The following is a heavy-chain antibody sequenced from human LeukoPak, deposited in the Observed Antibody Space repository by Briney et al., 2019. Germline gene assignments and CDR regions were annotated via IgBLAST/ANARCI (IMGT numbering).Heavy chain of an antibody. CDR1: GFTFSYYA. D-gene: IGHD3-22*01. CDR3: AKDRYYYDSSGYSWEYFDY. J-gene: IGHJ4*02. CDR2: IRGSGGST. V-gene: IGHV3-23*01. Sequence: GGSLRLSCAASGFTFSYYAMSWVRQAPGKGLEWVSTIRGSGGSTYYADSVKGRFTISRDNSKNTLYLQMNSLRAEDTAVYYCAKDRYYYDSSGYSWEYFDYWGQGTLVTVSS.